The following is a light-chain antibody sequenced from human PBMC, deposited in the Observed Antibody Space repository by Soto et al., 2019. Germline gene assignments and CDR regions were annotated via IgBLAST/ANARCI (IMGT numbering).Light chain of an antibody. Sequence: QSALTQPASVSGSPGQSITLSCYGTSSDVASHNFVSWYQQQPGKAPKLLIYEVRTRPSGVPDRFSGSKSGNTASLTISGLQADDEADYYCSSYTSSSTLDFGTGTKVTVL. J-gene: IGLJ1*01. V-gene: IGLV2-14*02. CDR3: SSYTSSSTLD. CDR1: SSDVASHNF. CDR2: EVR.